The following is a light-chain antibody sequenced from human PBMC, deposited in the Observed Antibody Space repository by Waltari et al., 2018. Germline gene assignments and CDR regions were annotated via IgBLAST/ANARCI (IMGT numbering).Light chain of an antibody. V-gene: IGKV4-1*01. Sequence: IVMTQSPDSLAVSLGERATINCKSSQSVLYSSNNKNYLAWYQHKPGQPPKLLIYWASTRESGVPDRFSGSGSGTDFTLTISSLQAEDVAVYYCQQYYSTPFTFGGGTKVEIK. J-gene: IGKJ4*01. CDR3: QQYYSTPFT. CDR2: WAS. CDR1: QSVLYSSNNKNY.